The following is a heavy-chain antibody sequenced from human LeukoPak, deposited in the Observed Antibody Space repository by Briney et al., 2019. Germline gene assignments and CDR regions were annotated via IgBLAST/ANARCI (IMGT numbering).Heavy chain of an antibody. J-gene: IGHJ3*02. CDR1: GFTFSSYG. D-gene: IGHD4-17*01. Sequence: PGGSLRLSCAASGFTFSSYGMHWVRQAPGKGPEWVAVIWFDGSNKYYADSVKGRFTVSRDNSKNTMDLQMNSLRAEDTAVYYCAREQYGSDDALDIWGQGTMVTVSS. V-gene: IGHV3-33*01. CDR2: IWFDGSNK. CDR3: AREQYGSDDALDI.